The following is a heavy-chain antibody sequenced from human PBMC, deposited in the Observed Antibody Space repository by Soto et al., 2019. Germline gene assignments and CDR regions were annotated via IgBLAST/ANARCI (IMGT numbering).Heavy chain of an antibody. CDR1: GYTFTNFY. J-gene: IGHJ4*02. CDR3: ARLWCGDHCYFDY. V-gene: IGHV1-46*01. D-gene: IGHD2-21*02. Sequence: QVQLVQSGAELKKPGASVKVSCKASGYTFTNFYIHWVRQAPGQGLEWMGRINPGVGSTTYAQRFTDRVTMTRDTSTSTVFLELSSLRPEVRAMYYCARLWCGDHCYFDYWGPGTLVTVSS. CDR2: INPGVGST.